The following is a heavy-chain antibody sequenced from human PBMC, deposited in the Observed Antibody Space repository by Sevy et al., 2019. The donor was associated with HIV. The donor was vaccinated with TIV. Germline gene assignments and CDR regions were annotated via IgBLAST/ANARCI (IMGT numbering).Heavy chain of an antibody. CDR2: IKRDGSEK. CDR1: GFTFGDFW. Sequence: GGSLRLSCAASGFTFGDFWMTWVRQAPGKGLEWVANIKRDGSEKYYVPSVKGRFTISRENAKSSLYLQMKSLGAEDTAVYYCARDCNSNTCLWGLDVWGQGTTVTVSS. CDR3: ARDCNSNTCLWGLDV. J-gene: IGHJ6*02. D-gene: IGHD2-2*01. V-gene: IGHV3-7*03.